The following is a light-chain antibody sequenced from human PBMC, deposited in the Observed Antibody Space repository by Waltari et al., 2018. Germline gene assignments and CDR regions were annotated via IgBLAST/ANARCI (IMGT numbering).Light chain of an antibody. CDR2: GTS. CDR3: QHYVRLPAT. Sequence: EIVLTQSPGTLSLSPGERATLSCRASQSVSRALAWYQQKPGQAPRLLIYGTSNRATGIPDRFSGSGSGTDFSLTICRLEPEDVAVYFCQHYVRLPATFGQGTKVEIK. J-gene: IGKJ1*01. CDR1: QSVSRA. V-gene: IGKV3-20*01.